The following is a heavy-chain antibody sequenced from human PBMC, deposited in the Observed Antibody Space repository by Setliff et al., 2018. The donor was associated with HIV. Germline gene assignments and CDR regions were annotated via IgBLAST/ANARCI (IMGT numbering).Heavy chain of an antibody. CDR3: AKARGLATVPYYYYYMDV. V-gene: IGHV3-33*06. D-gene: IGHD2-2*01. Sequence: LRLSCAASGFTFSSYGMHWVRQAPGKGLEWVAVIWYDGSNKYYADSVKGRFTISRDNSKNTLYLQMNSLRAEDTAVYYCAKARGLATVPYYYYYMDVWGKGTTVTVSS. CDR2: IWYDGSNK. J-gene: IGHJ6*03. CDR1: GFTFSSYG.